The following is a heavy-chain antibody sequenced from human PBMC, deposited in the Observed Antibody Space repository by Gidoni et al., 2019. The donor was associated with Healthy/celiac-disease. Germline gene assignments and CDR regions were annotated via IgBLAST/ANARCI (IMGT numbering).Heavy chain of an antibody. CDR2: TYYRSKWYN. D-gene: IGHD6-13*01. V-gene: IGHV6-1*01. CDR3: ARGYSSSFGYYYYGMDV. J-gene: IGHJ6*02. Sequence: QVQLQQSGPGLVKPSQTLSLTCAISGDSVSSNSAAWNGSRQSPSRGLEWLGRTYYRSKWYNYYAVSVKSRITINPDTSKNQFSLQLNSVTPEDTAVYYCARGYSSSFGYYYYGMDVWGQGTTVTVSS. CDR1: GDSVSSNSAA.